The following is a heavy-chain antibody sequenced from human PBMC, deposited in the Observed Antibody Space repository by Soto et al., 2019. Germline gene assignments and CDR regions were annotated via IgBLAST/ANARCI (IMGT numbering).Heavy chain of an antibody. Sequence: PSETLSLTCTVSGGSISSSSYYWGWIRQPPGKGLEWIGSIYYSGSTYYNPSLKSRVTISVDTSKNQFSLKLSSVTAADTAVYYCVTVTISSLDYWGQGTLVTVSS. J-gene: IGHJ4*02. CDR3: VTVTISSLDY. CDR1: GGSISSSSYY. D-gene: IGHD4-17*01. CDR2: IYYSGST. V-gene: IGHV4-39*01.